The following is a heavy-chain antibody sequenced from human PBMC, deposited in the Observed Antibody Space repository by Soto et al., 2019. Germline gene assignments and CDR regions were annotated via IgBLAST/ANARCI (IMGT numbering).Heavy chain of an antibody. CDR1: GGSISSGGYY. Sequence: QVQLQESGPGVVKPSQTLSLTCTVSGGSISSGGYYWSWIRQHPGKGLEWIGYIYYSGSTYYNPSLKSRVTISVGTSKNQCSLKLTSVTAADTAVYYCARGYSYPAKFDYWGQGTLVTVSS. J-gene: IGHJ4*02. V-gene: IGHV4-31*03. CDR2: IYYSGST. CDR3: ARGYSYPAKFDY. D-gene: IGHD5-18*01.